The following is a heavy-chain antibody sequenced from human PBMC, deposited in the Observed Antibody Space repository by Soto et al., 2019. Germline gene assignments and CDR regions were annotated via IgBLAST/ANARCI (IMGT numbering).Heavy chain of an antibody. J-gene: IGHJ4*02. CDR2: ISGSGGST. D-gene: IGHD3-3*01. Sequence: GSLRLSCAASGFTFSSYAMSWVRQAPGKGLEWVSAISGSGGSTYYADSVKGRFTISRDNSKNTLYLQMNSLRAEDTAVYYCAKTDFWSGYPQDTRSGYWGQGTLVTVSS. V-gene: IGHV3-23*01. CDR3: AKTDFWSGYPQDTRSGY. CDR1: GFTFSSYA.